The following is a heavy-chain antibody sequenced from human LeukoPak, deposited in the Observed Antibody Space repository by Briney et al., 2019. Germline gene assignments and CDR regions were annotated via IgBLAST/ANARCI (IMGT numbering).Heavy chain of an antibody. D-gene: IGHD3-22*01. CDR1: GGSFSGYY. Sequence: PSETLSLTCAVYGGSFSGYYWSWIRQPPGKGLEWIGEINHSGSPNYNPSLKSRVTISVDTSKNQFSLKLSSVTAADTAVYYCARGLGYYDSSGYYIYWYFDLWGRGTLVTVSS. CDR3: ARGLGYYDSSGYYIYWYFDL. V-gene: IGHV4-34*01. J-gene: IGHJ2*01. CDR2: INHSGSP.